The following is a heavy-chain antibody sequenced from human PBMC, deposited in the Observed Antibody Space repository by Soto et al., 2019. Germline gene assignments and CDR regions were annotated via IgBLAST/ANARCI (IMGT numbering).Heavy chain of an antibody. CDR2: IYYSGST. J-gene: IGHJ6*02. D-gene: IGHD2-15*01. CDR1: GGSISSSNYY. Sequence: XETLSLTCTVAGGSISSSNYYWGWIRQPPGKGLEWIGSIYYSGSTYYNPSLKSRVTISVDTSKNQFSLKLSSVTAADTAVFYCARQVGDYYYDMDAWGQGTTVTVSS. V-gene: IGHV4-39*01. CDR3: ARQVGDYYYDMDA.